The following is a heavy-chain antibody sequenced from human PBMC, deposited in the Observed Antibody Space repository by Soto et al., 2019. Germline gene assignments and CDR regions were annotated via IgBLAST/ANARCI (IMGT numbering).Heavy chain of an antibody. Sequence: SETLSLTCAVYGGSFSGYYWSWIRQPPGKGLEWIGEINHSGSTNYNPSLKSRVTISVDTSKNQFSLKLSSVTAADTAVYYCARDRIAAATKHFGRTSGIQHWGQGTLVTVSS. CDR1: GGSFSGYY. CDR2: INHSGST. J-gene: IGHJ1*01. CDR3: ARDRIAAATKHFGRTSGIQH. V-gene: IGHV4-34*01. D-gene: IGHD6-13*01.